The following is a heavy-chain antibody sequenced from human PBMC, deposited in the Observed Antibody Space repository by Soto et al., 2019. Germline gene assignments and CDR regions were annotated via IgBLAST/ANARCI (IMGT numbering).Heavy chain of an antibody. CDR2: IIPIFGTA. Sequence: SVKGSCKASGGTFSRYAISWVRQAPGQGLEWMGGIIPIFGTANYAQKFQGRVTITADESTSTAYMELSSLRSEDTAVYYCARVSIFGIGPYYYYGMDVWGQGTTVTVSS. J-gene: IGHJ6*02. CDR3: ARVSIFGIGPYYYYGMDV. D-gene: IGHD3-3*01. V-gene: IGHV1-69*13. CDR1: GGTFSRYA.